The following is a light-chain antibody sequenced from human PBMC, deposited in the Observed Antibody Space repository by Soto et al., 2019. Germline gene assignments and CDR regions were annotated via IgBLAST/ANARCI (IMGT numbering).Light chain of an antibody. J-gene: IGKJ1*01. CDR2: AAS. Sequence: IQLTQSPSSLSASVGDRVTITCRASQDIAIYLAWYQQKPGEAPKLLIYAASTLYGGVPSRFSGSGSGTDFALTITSLQPGDSATYYCQQYNSYSPTFGQGTKVDIK. V-gene: IGKV1-9*01. CDR1: QDIAIY. CDR3: QQYNSYSPT.